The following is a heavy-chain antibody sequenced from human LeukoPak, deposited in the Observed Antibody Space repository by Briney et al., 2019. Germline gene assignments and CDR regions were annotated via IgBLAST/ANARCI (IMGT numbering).Heavy chain of an antibody. Sequence: GGSLRLSCAASGFTFSSYSMNWVRQAPGKGLEWVSSISSSSSYIYYADSVKGRFTISRDNAKNSLYLQMNSLRAEDTAVYYCARDSKKYYDFWSGYYKAVGNWFDPWGQGTLVTVSS. CDR3: ARDSKKYYDFWSGYYKAVGNWFDP. J-gene: IGHJ5*02. D-gene: IGHD3-3*01. CDR1: GFTFSSYS. V-gene: IGHV3-21*01. CDR2: ISSSSSYI.